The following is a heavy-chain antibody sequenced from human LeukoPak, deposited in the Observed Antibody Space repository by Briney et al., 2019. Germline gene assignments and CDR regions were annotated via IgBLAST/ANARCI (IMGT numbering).Heavy chain of an antibody. J-gene: IGHJ4*02. CDR1: GGSFSGYY. Sequence: SETLSLTCAVYGGSFSGYYWSWIRQPPGKGREWIGEINHSGSTNYNPPLKSRVTISVDTYKNQFSLKLSTVTAADTAVYYCAARIMITFGGVRSIDYWGQGTLVTVSS. V-gene: IGHV4-34*01. CDR2: INHSGST. D-gene: IGHD3-16*01. CDR3: AARIMITFGGVRSIDY.